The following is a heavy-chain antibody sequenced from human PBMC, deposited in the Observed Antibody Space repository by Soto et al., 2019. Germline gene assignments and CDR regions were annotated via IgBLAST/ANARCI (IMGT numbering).Heavy chain of an antibody. Sequence: EVLLVEFGGGLVKPGGSLRLSCAASGFTFSSYSMNWVRQAPGKGLEWVSSISSSSSYIYYADSVKGRFTISRDNAKNSLYLRMNSLRAEDTAVYYCASDQPGYSYAYGLGYWGQGTLVTVSS. CDR3: ASDQPGYSYAYGLGY. V-gene: IGHV3-21*01. D-gene: IGHD5-18*01. CDR2: ISSSSSYI. CDR1: GFTFSSYS. J-gene: IGHJ4*02.